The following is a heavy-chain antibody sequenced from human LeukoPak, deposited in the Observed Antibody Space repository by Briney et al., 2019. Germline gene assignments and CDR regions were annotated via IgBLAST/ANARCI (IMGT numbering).Heavy chain of an antibody. J-gene: IGHJ1*01. D-gene: IGHD3-22*01. CDR1: GFTFSDYY. CDR2: ISSSGSTI. Sequence: GGSLRLSCAASGFTFSDYYMSWIRQAPGKGLEWVSYISSSGSTIYYADSVKGRFTISRDNAKNSLYLQMNSLRAEDTAVYYCARDHLAYYYDSSGYSAEYFQHWGQGTLVTVSS. CDR3: ARDHLAYYYDSSGYSAEYFQH. V-gene: IGHV3-11*04.